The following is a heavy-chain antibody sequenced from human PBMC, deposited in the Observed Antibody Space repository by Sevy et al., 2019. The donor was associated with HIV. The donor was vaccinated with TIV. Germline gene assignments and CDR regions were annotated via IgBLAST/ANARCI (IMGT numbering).Heavy chain of an antibody. CDR3: TRDDIYTHPWEFDW. J-gene: IGHJ4*01. Sequence: ASVKVSCKASGYTFTDYYMHWVRQAPGQGLEWMGWIDPNNGNSNSAQKFQGRLTLTSGMSISTAYMELSRLRSDDTAIYFCTRDDIYTHPWEFDWWSHGALVTVSS. V-gene: IGHV1-2*02. D-gene: IGHD1-26*01. CDR2: IDPNNGNS. CDR1: GYTFTDYY.